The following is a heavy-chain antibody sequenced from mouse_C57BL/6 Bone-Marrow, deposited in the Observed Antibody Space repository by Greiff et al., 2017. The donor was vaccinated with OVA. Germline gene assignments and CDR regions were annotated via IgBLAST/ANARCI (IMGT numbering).Heavy chain of an antibody. V-gene: IGHV14-4*01. Sequence: EVQLVESGAELVRPGASVTLSCTASGFNIKDDYMHWVKQRPEQGLEWIGWIDPEKGDTEYASKFQGKATITADTSSNTAYLQLSSLTSEDTAVYYCTTAMDYWGQGTSVTVSS. CDR1: GFNIKDDY. CDR2: IDPEKGDT. J-gene: IGHJ4*01. CDR3: TTAMDY.